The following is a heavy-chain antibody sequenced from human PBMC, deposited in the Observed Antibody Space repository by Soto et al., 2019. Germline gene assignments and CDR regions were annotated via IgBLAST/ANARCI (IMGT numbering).Heavy chain of an antibody. D-gene: IGHD7-27*01. CDR1: GFTFSSYG. Sequence: QVQLVESGGGVVQPGRSLRLSWAASGFTFSSYGMHWVRQAPGKGLEWVAVISYDGSNKYYADSVKGRFTISRDNSKNTLYLQMNSLRAEDTAVYYCAKDLLGPGRAYGMDVWGQGTTVTVSS. CDR3: AKDLLGPGRAYGMDV. CDR2: ISYDGSNK. V-gene: IGHV3-30*18. J-gene: IGHJ6*02.